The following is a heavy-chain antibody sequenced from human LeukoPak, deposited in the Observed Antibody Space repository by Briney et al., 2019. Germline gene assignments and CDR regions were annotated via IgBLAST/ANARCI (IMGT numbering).Heavy chain of an antibody. CDR1: GFTFSSYA. CDR3: VKDGMAVAGTAPLDY. V-gene: IGHV3-64D*08. Sequence: PGVSLRLSCSASGFTFSSYAMHWVRQAPGKGLEYVSAISISGDSTYYEDSVKGRFTISRDNSKNTLYLQMSSLRPEDAAVYYCVKDGMAVAGTAPLDYWGLGILVTVSS. J-gene: IGHJ4*02. D-gene: IGHD6-19*01. CDR2: ISISGDST.